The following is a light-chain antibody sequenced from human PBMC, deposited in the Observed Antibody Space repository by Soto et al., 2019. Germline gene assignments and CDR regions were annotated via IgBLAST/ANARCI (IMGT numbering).Light chain of an antibody. Sequence: EIVMTQSPATLSVSPGETATPSCRASHSVSRNLAWYQQKPGQAPRLLIEGASNRSTGIPARISSSASGTECTLTSCSLQSVDFAVYECQLDNNWPTFGGGTKVEIK. J-gene: IGKJ4*01. CDR1: HSVSRN. CDR2: GAS. V-gene: IGKV3-15*01. CDR3: QLDNNWPT.